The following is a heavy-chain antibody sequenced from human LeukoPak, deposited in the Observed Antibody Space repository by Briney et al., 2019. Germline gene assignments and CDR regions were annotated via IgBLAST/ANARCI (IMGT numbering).Heavy chain of an antibody. Sequence: GGSLRRSCAASGSSFRNYAMTWVRQAPGKGLEWVSAISGAGGGTYYADSVKGRFTISRDNSKDTLYLQMNSLRAEDTAIYYCAQARDLVVVVADYWGQGTLVAVSS. CDR2: ISGAGGGT. V-gene: IGHV3-23*01. CDR1: GSSFRNYA. D-gene: IGHD2-15*01. CDR3: AQARDLVVVVADY. J-gene: IGHJ4*02.